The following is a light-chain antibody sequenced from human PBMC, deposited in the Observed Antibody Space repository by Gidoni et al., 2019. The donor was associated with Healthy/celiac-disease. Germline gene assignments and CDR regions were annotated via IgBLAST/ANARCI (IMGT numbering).Light chain of an antibody. Sequence: VLTQSPGTLSLSPGERATLSCRASHSVSSSYLAWYQQKPGQAPRLLIYGASSRATGIPDRFSGSGSGTDFTLTISRLEPEDFAVYYCQQYGSSPPTFGQGTKVEIK. CDR1: HSVSSSY. CDR3: QQYGSSPPT. V-gene: IGKV3-20*01. CDR2: GAS. J-gene: IGKJ1*01.